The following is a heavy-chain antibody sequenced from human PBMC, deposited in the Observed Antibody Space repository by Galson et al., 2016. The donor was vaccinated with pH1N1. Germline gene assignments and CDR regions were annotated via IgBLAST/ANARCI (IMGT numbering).Heavy chain of an antibody. V-gene: IGHV1-46*01. CDR2: IDPSGGGT. D-gene: IGHD2-2*01. Sequence: SVKVSCKASGYTFTNFYFHWVRQAPGHGLEWMGVIDPSGGGTTYAQKFQARVTMTRDTSATTVYMDLSSLRSDDTAVYYCARVSSTIPFDPWGQGTLVTVSS. J-gene: IGHJ5*02. CDR1: GYTFTNFY. CDR3: ARVSSTIPFDP.